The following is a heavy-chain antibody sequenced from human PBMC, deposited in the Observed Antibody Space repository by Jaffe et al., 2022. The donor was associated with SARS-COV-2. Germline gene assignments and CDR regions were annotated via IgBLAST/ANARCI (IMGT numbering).Heavy chain of an antibody. J-gene: IGHJ6*02. V-gene: IGHV3-7*04. CDR3: ARAKGVVIISPRGGYYGMDV. CDR2: IKQDGSEK. Sequence: EVQLVESGGGLVQPGGSLRLSCAASGFTFSSYWMSWVRQAPGKGLEWVANIKQDGSEKYYVDSVKGRFTISRDNAKNSLYLQMNSLRAEDTAVYYCARAKGVVIISPRGGYYGMDVWGQGTTVTVSS. CDR1: GFTFSSYW. D-gene: IGHD3-3*01.